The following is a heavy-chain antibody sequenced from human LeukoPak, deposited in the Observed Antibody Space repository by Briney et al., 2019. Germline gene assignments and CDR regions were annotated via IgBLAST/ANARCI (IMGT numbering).Heavy chain of an antibody. CDR2: IYHSGST. J-gene: IGHJ4*02. V-gene: IGHV4-30-2*01. D-gene: IGHD3-22*01. CDR3: ARFDSSGYYFDY. CDR1: GGSISSGGYS. Sequence: PQTLSLTCAVSGGSISSGGYSWSWIRQPPGKGLEWIGYIYHSGSTYYNPSLKSRVTISVDRSKNQFSLKLSSVTAADTAVYYCARFDSSGYYFDYWGQGTLVTVSS.